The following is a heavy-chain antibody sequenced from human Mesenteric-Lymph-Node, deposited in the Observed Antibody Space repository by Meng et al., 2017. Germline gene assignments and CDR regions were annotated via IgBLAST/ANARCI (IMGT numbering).Heavy chain of an antibody. V-gene: IGHV3-33*08. D-gene: IGHD3-9*01. CDR3: ARDSSPYYDILTGLNY. J-gene: IGHJ4*02. CDR1: GFTVSSNY. Sequence: GESLKISCAASGFTVSSNYMSWVRQAPGKGLEWVAVIWYDGSNKYYADSVKGRFTISRDNSKNTLYLQMNSLRAEDTAVYYCARDSSPYYDILTGLNYWGQGTLVTVSS. CDR2: IWYDGSNK.